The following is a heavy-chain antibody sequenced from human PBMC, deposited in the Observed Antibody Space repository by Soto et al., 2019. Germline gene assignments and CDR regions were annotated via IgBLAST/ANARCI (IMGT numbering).Heavy chain of an antibody. J-gene: IGHJ4*02. CDR3: ARGGVSTRTFDY. D-gene: IGHD3-3*01. V-gene: IGHV5-51*01. CDR2: IYPSDSDT. CDR1: GYNFAVYW. Sequence: GESLKLSCKGSGYNFAVYWIAWVRQMPGKGLELMGIIYPSDSDTRYRPSFQGQVTISADKSISSAYLQWSSLRASDTAMYYCARGGVSTRTFDYWGQGTPVTVSS.